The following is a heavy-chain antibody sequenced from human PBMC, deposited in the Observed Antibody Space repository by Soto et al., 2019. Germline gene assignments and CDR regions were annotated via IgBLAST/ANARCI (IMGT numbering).Heavy chain of an antibody. J-gene: IGHJ6*02. CDR1: GYTFTSYA. V-gene: IGHV1-3*01. D-gene: IGHD3-10*01. Sequence: QVQLVQSGAEVKKPGASVTVSCKASGYTFTSYAMHWVRQAPGQRLEWMGWIKAGNGNTKYSQKFQGRVTITGDTSASTAYMELSSRRSDDTAVDYCARGVGGLWYGELSNYDGRDVWGQGTTVTVSS. CDR2: IKAGNGNT. CDR3: ARGVGGLWYGELSNYDGRDV.